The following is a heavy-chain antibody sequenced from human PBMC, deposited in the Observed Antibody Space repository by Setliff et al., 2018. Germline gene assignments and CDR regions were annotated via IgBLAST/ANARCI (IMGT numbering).Heavy chain of an antibody. D-gene: IGHD3-10*01. V-gene: IGHV5-51*01. CDR1: GYTFSLSW. Sequence: GESLKISCKDSGYTFSLSWIGWVRQMPGKGLDWMGIIYAGNSQIKYGPSFQGQFTISVDKSISTAYLQWSSLKASDTAMYYCARAGSGIGGDLDYWGQGTLVTVSS. CDR3: ARAGSGIGGDLDY. CDR2: IYAGNSQI. J-gene: IGHJ4*02.